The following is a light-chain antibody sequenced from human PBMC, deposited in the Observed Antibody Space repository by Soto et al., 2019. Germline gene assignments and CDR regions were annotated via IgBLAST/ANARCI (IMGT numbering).Light chain of an antibody. J-gene: IGKJ1*01. CDR3: QHYANSVWT. Sequence: EIVLTQSPGTLSLSPGERATLSCRDSQSVSNTNLVWYQQKRGQAPRLLIYDASSRGTGVPDRFRGSGSGTDFTLTINRLEPEDFAVYFCQHYANSVWTFGQGTKVEIK. CDR2: DAS. V-gene: IGKV3-20*01. CDR1: QSVSNTN.